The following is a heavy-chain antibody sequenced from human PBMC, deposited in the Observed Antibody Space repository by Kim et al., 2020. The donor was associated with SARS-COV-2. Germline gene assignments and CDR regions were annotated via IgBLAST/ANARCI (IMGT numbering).Heavy chain of an antibody. CDR3: ARKWSAYVDY. V-gene: IGHV1-46*01. CDR2: INPSGGST. Sequence: ASVKVSCKASGYTFTSYYMHWVRQAPGQGLEWMGMINPSGGSTSYAQKFQGRVIVTRDTSTSTVYMELSSLRSEDTAVYYCARKWSAYVDYWGQGTLVTVSS. D-gene: IGHD3-3*01. J-gene: IGHJ4*02. CDR1: GYTFTSYY.